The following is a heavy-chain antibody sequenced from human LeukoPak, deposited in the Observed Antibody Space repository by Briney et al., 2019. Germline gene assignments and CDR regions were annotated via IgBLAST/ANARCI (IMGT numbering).Heavy chain of an antibody. CDR2: LSGSGGST. D-gene: IGHD3-3*01. J-gene: IGHJ4*02. V-gene: IGHV3-23*01. CDR1: EFAFSSYA. CDR3: AKGTVFGVVRSGGLDY. Sequence: GGSLRLSCAASEFAFSSYAMSWVRQAPGKGLERVSGLSGSGGSTYYAVSVKGRFTISRDNSKNTLYLQMNSLRAEDTAVYYCAKGTVFGVVRSGGLDYWGQGTLVTVSS.